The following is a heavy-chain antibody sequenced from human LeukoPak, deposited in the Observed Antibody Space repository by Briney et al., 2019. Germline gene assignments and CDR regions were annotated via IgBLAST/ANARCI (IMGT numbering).Heavy chain of an antibody. CDR3: AREDLVRGLIGPDY. CDR2: ISAYSGDT. D-gene: IGHD3-10*01. V-gene: IGHV1-18*01. Sequence: ASVKVSCKASGYTFTSYGISWVRQAPGQGLEWMGWISAYSGDTNYAQKFQGRATMTTDTSTSTAYMELRSLSSDDTAVYYCAREDLVRGLIGPDYWGQGTLVTVSS. CDR1: GYTFTSYG. J-gene: IGHJ4*02.